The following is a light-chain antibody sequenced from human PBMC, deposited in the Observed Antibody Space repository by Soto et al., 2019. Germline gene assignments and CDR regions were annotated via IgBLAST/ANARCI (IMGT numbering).Light chain of an antibody. CDR2: DAS. CDR1: QSISSW. V-gene: IGKV1-5*01. CDR3: QQYNSYSIT. J-gene: IGKJ5*01. Sequence: DIQMTQSPSTLSASVGDRFTITCLAIQSISSWLAWYQQKPGKAPKLLIYDASSLESGVPSRFRGSGSGTEFTLTISSLQPDDFETYYCQQYNSYSITFGQGTRLEIK.